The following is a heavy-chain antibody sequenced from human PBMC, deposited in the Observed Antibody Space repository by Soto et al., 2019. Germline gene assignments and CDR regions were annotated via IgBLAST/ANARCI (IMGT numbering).Heavy chain of an antibody. D-gene: IGHD3-3*01. CDR2: ISYDGSNK. CDR1: GFTFSSYA. CDR3: AREGRVITIFGVVIIESSWFDP. V-gene: IGHV3-30-3*01. J-gene: IGHJ5*02. Sequence: QVQLVESGGGVVQPGRSLRLSCAASGFTFSSYAMHWVRQAPGKGLEWVAVISYDGSNKYYADSVKGRFTISRDNSKNTLYLQMNSLRAEDTAVYYCAREGRVITIFGVVIIESSWFDPWGQGTLVTVSS.